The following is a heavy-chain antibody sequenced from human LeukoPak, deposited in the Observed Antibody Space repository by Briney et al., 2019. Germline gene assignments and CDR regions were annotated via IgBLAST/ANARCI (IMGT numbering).Heavy chain of an antibody. J-gene: IGHJ3*02. CDR2: IFPVFGTP. D-gene: IGHD6-13*01. V-gene: IGHV1-69*13. CDR1: GGTFNNFA. Sequence: SVKVSYKASGGTFNNFAICWVRQAPGQGLEWMGGIFPVFGTPTYAQKFQGRVTITADESTRTAHMELSSLRSDDTAVYYCARGPHTSSWYKHAFDIWAQGTMVTVSS. CDR3: ARGPHTSSWYKHAFDI.